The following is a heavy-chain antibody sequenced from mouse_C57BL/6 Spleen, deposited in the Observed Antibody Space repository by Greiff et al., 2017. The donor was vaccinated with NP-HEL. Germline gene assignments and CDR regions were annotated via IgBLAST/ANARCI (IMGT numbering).Heavy chain of an antibody. V-gene: IGHV8-12*01. CDR1: GFSLSTSGMG. CDR2: IYWDDDK. J-gene: IGHJ1*03. Sequence: QVTLKESGPGILQSSQTLSLTCSFSGFSLSTSGMGVSWIRQPSGKGLEWLAHIYWDDDKRYNPSLKSRLTISKDTSRNQVFLKITSVDTADTATYDCARPLYGSSSYWYFDVWGTGTTVTVSS. D-gene: IGHD1-1*01. CDR3: ARPLYGSSSYWYFDV.